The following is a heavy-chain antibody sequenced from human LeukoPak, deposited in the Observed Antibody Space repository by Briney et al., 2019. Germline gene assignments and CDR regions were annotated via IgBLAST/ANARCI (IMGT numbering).Heavy chain of an antibody. D-gene: IGHD2-15*01. CDR1: GFTFSSYS. CDR2: ISSSSSYI. J-gene: IGHJ4*02. Sequence: GGSLRLSCAASGFTFSSYSMNWVRQAPGKGLEWVSSISSSSSYIYYADSVKGRFTISRDNSKNMLYLQMNSLRADDTAVYSCAKTAIGNFYSHFDHWGQGTLVTVSS. V-gene: IGHV3-21*04. CDR3: AKTAIGNFYSHFDH.